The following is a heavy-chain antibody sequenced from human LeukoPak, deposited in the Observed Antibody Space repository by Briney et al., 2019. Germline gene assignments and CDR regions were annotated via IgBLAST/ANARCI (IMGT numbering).Heavy chain of an antibody. J-gene: IGHJ4*02. CDR2: IYYSGST. Sequence: SQTLSLTCTVSGGSISSGGYYWSWIRQHPGKGLEWIGYIYYSGSTNYNPSLKSRVTISVDTSKNQFSLKLSSVTAADTAVYYCARGTYYYDSSGPTRIYANPSAYDLWGQGTLVTVSS. V-gene: IGHV4-31*03. CDR1: GGSISSGGYY. D-gene: IGHD3-22*01. CDR3: ARGTYYYDSSGPTRIYANPSAYDL.